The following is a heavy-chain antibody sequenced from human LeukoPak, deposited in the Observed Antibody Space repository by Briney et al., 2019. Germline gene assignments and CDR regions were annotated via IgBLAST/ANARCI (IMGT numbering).Heavy chain of an antibody. CDR3: ARLSGDSYGYYYYYMDV. J-gene: IGHJ6*03. CDR2: IYYSGST. V-gene: IGHV4-39*01. CDR1: GGSISSSIYY. Sequence: PSETLSLTCTVSGGSISSSIYYWAWIRQPPGKGLEWIGSIYYSGSTYYNPSLKSRVTISVDTSRNQFSLKLSSVTAADTAVYYCARLSGDSYGYYYYYMDVWGKGTTVTISS. D-gene: IGHD7-27*01.